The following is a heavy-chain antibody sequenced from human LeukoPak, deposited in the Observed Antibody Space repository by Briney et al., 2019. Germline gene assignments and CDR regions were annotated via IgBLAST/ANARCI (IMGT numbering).Heavy chain of an antibody. J-gene: IGHJ4*02. CDR1: GGSISSGTYY. Sequence: PSETLSLTCTVSGGSISSGTYYWGWIRQPPGKGLEWIGSIYYSGSTYYNPSLKSRVTISVDTSKNQFSLKLSSVTAADTAVYYCARHRGYSYGPEDYWGQGTLVTVSS. CDR3: ARHRGYSYGPEDY. V-gene: IGHV4-39*01. D-gene: IGHD5-18*01. CDR2: IYYSGST.